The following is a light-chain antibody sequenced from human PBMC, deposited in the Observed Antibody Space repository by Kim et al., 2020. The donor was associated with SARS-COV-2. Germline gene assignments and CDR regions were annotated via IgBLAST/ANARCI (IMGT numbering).Light chain of an antibody. Sequence: SSELTQDPAVSVALGQTVRITCQGDSLRSNYANWYQQKPGQAPILVIYYENNRPSGIPDRFSGSRSGATASLTITGAQAEDEADYYCSSRDTSGDQVVFAGGTKVTVL. CDR3: SSRDTSGDQVV. J-gene: IGLJ2*01. CDR1: SLRSNY. V-gene: IGLV3-19*01. CDR2: YEN.